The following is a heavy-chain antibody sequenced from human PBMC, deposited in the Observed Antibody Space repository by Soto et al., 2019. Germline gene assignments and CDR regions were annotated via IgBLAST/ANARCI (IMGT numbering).Heavy chain of an antibody. D-gene: IGHD2-15*01. CDR2: IYPGDSDT. Sequence: GESLKISCKGSGYTFTDYWIGWVRQLPGKGLEWMGIIYPGDSDTRYSPSFQGHVTITADKSISTAYLQWSSLKASDTAMYYCARYCSGGSCYRPSYQFDYWGQGTLVTVSS. V-gene: IGHV5-51*01. CDR1: GYTFTDYW. CDR3: ARYCSGGSCYRPSYQFDY. J-gene: IGHJ4*02.